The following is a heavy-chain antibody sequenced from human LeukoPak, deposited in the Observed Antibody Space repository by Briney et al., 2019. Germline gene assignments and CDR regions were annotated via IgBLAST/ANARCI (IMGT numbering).Heavy chain of an antibody. Sequence: GSLRLSCAASGFTFSSYAMSWVRQPPGKGLEWIGEVNHDGSTNYNPSLKSRVIISVDTSKNQFSLKLTSVTAADTAVYYCARKNVGSWQTLDYWDQGTLITVSS. D-gene: IGHD1-1*01. CDR3: ARKNVGSWQTLDY. V-gene: IGHV4-34*01. J-gene: IGHJ4*02. CDR1: GFTFSSYA. CDR2: VNHDGST.